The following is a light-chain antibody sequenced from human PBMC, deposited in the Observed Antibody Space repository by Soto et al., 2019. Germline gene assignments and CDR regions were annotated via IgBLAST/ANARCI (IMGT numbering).Light chain of an antibody. CDR3: AAWDDSLRV. CDR1: SSNIGSNY. J-gene: IGLJ2*01. CDR2: RNN. V-gene: IGLV1-47*01. Sequence: QTVVTRPPSASGTPGQRVTISCSGSSSNIGSNYVYWYQQLPGTAPKLLIYRNNQRPSGVPDRFSGSKSGTSASLAISGLRSEDEADYYCAAWDDSLRVFGGGTKVTVL.